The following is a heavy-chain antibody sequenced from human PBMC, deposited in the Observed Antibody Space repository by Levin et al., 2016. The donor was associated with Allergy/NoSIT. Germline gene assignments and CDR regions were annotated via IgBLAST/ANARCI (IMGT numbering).Heavy chain of an antibody. D-gene: IGHD3/OR15-3a*01. CDR2: IYYSGNT. J-gene: IGHJ4*02. V-gene: IGHV4-39*01. CDR1: GTSIISSSYY. CDR3: ARHYMRTTYDVWTTSGVNYDL. Sequence: SETLSLTCIVSGTSIISSSYYWGWIRQPPGKGLEWIGSIYYSGNTYYNASLKSRVTISVDTSENQFSLKLSSVTAADTAVYYCARHYMRTTYDVWTTSGVNYDLWGQGTLVSVSS.